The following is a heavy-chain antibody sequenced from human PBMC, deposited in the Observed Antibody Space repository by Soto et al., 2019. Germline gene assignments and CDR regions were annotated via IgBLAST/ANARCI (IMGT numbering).Heavy chain of an antibody. V-gene: IGHV4-59*01. Sequence: QEQLQESGPGLVKPSETLSLTCTVSGGTISSYYWSWIRQPPGKGLEWIGYIYYSGSTNYNPSLKSRVTISVDTSKNQFSLKLSSVTAADTAVYYCARAGSSGYSYWGQGTLVTVSS. CDR3: ARAGSSGYSY. CDR1: GGTISSYY. CDR2: IYYSGST. J-gene: IGHJ4*02. D-gene: IGHD3-22*01.